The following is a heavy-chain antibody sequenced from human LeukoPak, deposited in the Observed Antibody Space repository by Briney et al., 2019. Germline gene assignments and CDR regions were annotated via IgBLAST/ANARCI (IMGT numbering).Heavy chain of an antibody. CDR3: ARAKGSRG. D-gene: IGHD3-10*01. J-gene: IGHJ4*02. Sequence: TGGSLRLSCAASGFTVSSNYMSWVRQAPGQGLEWVLVIYSGGSTYYQDSVKGRFTTSRDNSKNTLYLQMTGLRAEDTAVYYCARAKGSRGWGQGTLVTVSS. V-gene: IGHV3-53*01. CDR2: IYSGGST. CDR1: GFTVSSNY.